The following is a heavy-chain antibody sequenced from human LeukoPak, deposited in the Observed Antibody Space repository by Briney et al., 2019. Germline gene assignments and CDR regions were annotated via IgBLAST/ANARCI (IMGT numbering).Heavy chain of an antibody. J-gene: IGHJ3*02. D-gene: IGHD2/OR15-2a*01. CDR3: ARHGPPITAEYRPPYGAVDI. CDR2: IYYSGST. Sequence: SETLSLTCTVSGGSISSSNCCWGWIRQPPGKGLEVIGIIYYSGSTYYNPSLKSRVTISEDTSNNQFSLKLGSVTAADTPFYYCARHGPPITAEYRPPYGAVDIWGQGTTVIVSS. CDR1: GGSISSSNCC. V-gene: IGHV4-39*01.